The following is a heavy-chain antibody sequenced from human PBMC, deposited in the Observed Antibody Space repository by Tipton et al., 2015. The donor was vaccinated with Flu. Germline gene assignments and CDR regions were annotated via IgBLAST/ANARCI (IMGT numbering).Heavy chain of an antibody. CDR1: GFTFSDYE. CDR3: ARDLTVSRTAGPFDN. Sequence: SLRLSCAASGFTFSDYEMNWVRQAPGKGLEWISYINNGGSIIYYADSVKGRFTISRDNAKSSLFLQMNSLRAEDTAVYYCARDLTVSRTAGPFDNWGQGSLVTVAS. CDR2: INNGGSII. V-gene: IGHV3-48*03. D-gene: IGHD6-13*01. J-gene: IGHJ4*02.